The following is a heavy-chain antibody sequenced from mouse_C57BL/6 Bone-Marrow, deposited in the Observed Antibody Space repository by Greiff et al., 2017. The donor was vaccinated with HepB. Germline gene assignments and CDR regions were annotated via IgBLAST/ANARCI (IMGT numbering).Heavy chain of an antibody. CDR2: IYPRSGNT. J-gene: IGHJ2*01. Sequence: VKLVESGAELARPGASVKLSCKASGYTFTSYGISWVKQRTGQGLEWIGEIYPRSGNTYYNEKFKGKATLTADKSSSTAYMELRSLTSEDSAVYFCARSRWFPDYWGQGTTLTVSS. D-gene: IGHD2-3*01. CDR3: ARSRWFPDY. CDR1: GYTFTSYG. V-gene: IGHV1-81*01.